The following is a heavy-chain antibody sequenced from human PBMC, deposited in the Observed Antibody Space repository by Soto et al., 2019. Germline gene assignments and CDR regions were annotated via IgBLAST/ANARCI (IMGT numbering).Heavy chain of an antibody. V-gene: IGHV4-34*01. CDR1: GGSFSGYY. D-gene: IGHD6-19*01. CDR3: ARAGAQIAVAGRTTVVSYFDY. J-gene: IGHJ4*02. CDR2: INHSGST. Sequence: SETLSLTCAVYGGSFSGYYWSWIRQPPGKGLEWIGEINHSGSTNYNPSLKSRVTISVDTSKNQFSLKLSSVTAADTAVYYCARAGAQIAVAGRTTVVSYFDYWGQGTLVTVSS.